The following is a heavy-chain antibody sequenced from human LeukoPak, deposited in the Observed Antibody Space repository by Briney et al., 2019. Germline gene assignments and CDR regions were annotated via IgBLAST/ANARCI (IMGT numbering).Heavy chain of an antibody. CDR2: IYYSESA. V-gene: IGHV4-59*02. J-gene: IGHJ4*02. CDR1: GDSVSNYY. D-gene: IGHD3-9*01. Sequence: SETLSLTCTVSGDSVSNYYWSWIRQPPGKRPEWIGCIYYSESATYNPSLKSRVTISLDTSKNQFFLKLSSVTAADTAVYYCARKRSFDLWGQGTLVTVSS. CDR3: ARKRSFDL.